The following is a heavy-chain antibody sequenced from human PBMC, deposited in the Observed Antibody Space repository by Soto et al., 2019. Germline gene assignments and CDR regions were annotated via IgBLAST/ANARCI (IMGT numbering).Heavy chain of an antibody. CDR3: ARVYYGSRSYAFDI. D-gene: IGHD3-10*01. CDR1: GFTFSSYW. J-gene: IGHJ3*02. CDR2: IKQDGSEK. Sequence: GGSLRLSCAASGFTFSSYWMSWVRQAPGKGLEWVANIKQDGSEKYYVDSVKGRFTISRDNAKNSLYLQMNSLRAEDTAVDYCARVYYGSRSYAFDIWGRGTMVTVSS. V-gene: IGHV3-7*01.